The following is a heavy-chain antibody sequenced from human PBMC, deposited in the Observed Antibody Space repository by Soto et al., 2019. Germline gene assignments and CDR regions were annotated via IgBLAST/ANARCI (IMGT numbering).Heavy chain of an antibody. CDR3: AKEDTSSGSLDY. CDR2: ISDSGATT. D-gene: IGHD6-19*01. Sequence: GWSLRLSCASSVFPFGENAMSWVRQAPGKGLEWVSGISDSGATTYYADSVRGRFTISSDNAKNTLYLQMKSLRAEDSASYYCAKEDTSSGSLDYWGQGALVTVSS. CDR1: VFPFGENA. J-gene: IGHJ4*02. V-gene: IGHV3-23*01.